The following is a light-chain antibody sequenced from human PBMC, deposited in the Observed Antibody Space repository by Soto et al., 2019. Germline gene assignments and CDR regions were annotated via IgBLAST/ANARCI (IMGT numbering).Light chain of an antibody. CDR3: QQYDTYPLT. CDR2: DAS. Sequence: DAQMTQSPSSLSASVGDRVTITCRASQSINNWLAWYQQKPGKAPKFLIYDASTLETGVPSRFSGSASGTEFTLTISGLQPEDVASYYCQQYDTYPLTFGGGTRVELK. J-gene: IGKJ4*01. CDR1: QSINNW. V-gene: IGKV1-5*01.